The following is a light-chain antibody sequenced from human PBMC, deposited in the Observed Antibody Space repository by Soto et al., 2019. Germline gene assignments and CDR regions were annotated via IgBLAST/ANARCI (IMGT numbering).Light chain of an antibody. CDR2: AAS. J-gene: IGKJ1*01. CDR3: QQTYSTTRT. V-gene: IGKV1-39*01. CDR1: QTISSY. Sequence: DIQMTQSPSSLSASVGDRVTITCRTSQTISSYLNWYQQKPGKAPKLLIYAASSLQSGVPSRFSGSGSGTDFTLTISSLQPEDLAIYFCQQTYSTTRTFGQGTKVEIK.